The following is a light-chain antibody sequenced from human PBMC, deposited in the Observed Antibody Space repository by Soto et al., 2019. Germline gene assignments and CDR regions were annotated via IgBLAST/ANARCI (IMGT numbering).Light chain of an antibody. CDR3: QPYHSLWT. Sequence: DIQMTQSPSTLSASVGDRVTITCRASQSISSWLAWYQQKPGKAPKLLIYKASSLESGVQSRFRGSGYGTEFPLHIRRLETDDFAPYYCQPYHSLWTFGQGTKVAIK. CDR1: QSISSW. CDR2: KAS. J-gene: IGKJ1*01. V-gene: IGKV1-5*03.